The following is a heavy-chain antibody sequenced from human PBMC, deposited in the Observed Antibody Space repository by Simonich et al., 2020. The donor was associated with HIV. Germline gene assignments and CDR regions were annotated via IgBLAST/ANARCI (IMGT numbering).Heavy chain of an antibody. D-gene: IGHD6-13*01. CDR3: ARRLSTAATVYFDY. CDR1: GGSFSGYY. CDR2: INHRGNI. Sequence: QVQLQQWGAGLLKPSETLSLTCAVYGGSFSGYYWSWIRRPPGKGLEWIGEINHRGNINYNPSLKRRVTVSVDTSKNEFSLTLNSVTAADTAVYYCARRLSTAATVYFDYGGQGTLVTVSS. J-gene: IGHJ4*02. V-gene: IGHV4-34*01.